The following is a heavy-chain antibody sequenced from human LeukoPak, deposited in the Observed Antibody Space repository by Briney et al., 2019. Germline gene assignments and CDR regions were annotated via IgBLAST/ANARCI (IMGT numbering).Heavy chain of an antibody. D-gene: IGHD2-2*02. CDR3: AREPYCSSTSCYIDY. Sequence: ASVKVSCKASGYTFTDYYMHWVRQAPGQGLEWMGWINPNSGGTNYAQKSQGRVTMTRDTSISTAYMELSRLRSDDTAVYYCAREPYCSSTSCYIDYWGQGTLVTVSS. CDR2: INPNSGGT. J-gene: IGHJ4*02. V-gene: IGHV1-2*02. CDR1: GYTFTDYY.